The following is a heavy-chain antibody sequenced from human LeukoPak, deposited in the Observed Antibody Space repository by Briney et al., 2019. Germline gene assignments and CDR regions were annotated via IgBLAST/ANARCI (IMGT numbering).Heavy chain of an antibody. CDR2: IDPSDSYT. V-gene: IGHV5-10-1*01. CDR1: GYSFTSYW. CDR3: ARPYYDFFWGSTTYIGPNYAFDI. Sequence: GESLKISCKGSGYSFTSYWISWVRQMPGKGLEWMGRIDPSDSYTNYSPSFQGHVTISADKSISTAYLQWSSLKASDTAMYYCARPYYDFFWGSTTYIGPNYAFDIWGQGTMVTVSS. J-gene: IGHJ3*02. D-gene: IGHD3-3*01.